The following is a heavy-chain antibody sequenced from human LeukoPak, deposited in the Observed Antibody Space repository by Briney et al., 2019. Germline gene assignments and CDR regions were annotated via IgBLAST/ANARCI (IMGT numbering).Heavy chain of an antibody. CDR3: ARGDPYYYYGMDV. J-gene: IGHJ6*04. CDR2: IDPSDAYT. V-gene: IGHV5-10-1*01. Sequence: GEPLSTSCQGSGYSFTSYWISWVPQMPGKGLGWMGRIDPSDAYTNYSPSSQGHVTISADKSISTAYLQWSSLKASDTAMYYCARGDPYYYYGMDVWGKGTTVTVSS. CDR1: GYSFTSYW. D-gene: IGHD5-24*01.